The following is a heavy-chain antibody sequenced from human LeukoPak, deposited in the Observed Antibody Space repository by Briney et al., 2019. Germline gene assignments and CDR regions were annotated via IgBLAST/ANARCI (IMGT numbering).Heavy chain of an antibody. Sequence: GGSLLLSCAASGFTFRSYGMHWVRQAPGKGLEWVSFIAYDANEKQNADSVKGRFTISRDNAKNSLYLQMNSLRAEDTAVYYCARPRDTAMVRAMRGSGKSDAFDIWGQGTMVTVSS. CDR3: ARPRDTAMVRAMRGSGKSDAFDI. D-gene: IGHD5-18*01. V-gene: IGHV3-30*03. CDR1: GFTFRSYG. CDR2: IAYDANEK. J-gene: IGHJ3*02.